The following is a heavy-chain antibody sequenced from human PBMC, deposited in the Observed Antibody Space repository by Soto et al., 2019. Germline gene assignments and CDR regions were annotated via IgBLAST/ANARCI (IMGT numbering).Heavy chain of an antibody. CDR3: ARGRVPKLTARLGGFDP. Sequence: QVQLQQWGAGLLKPSETLSLTCAVYGGSFSGYYWSWIRQPPGKGLEWMGEINHSGSTNYNPSLKRRVNISVDSSKNQFALKLRSVTAADTAVYYCARGRVPKLTARLGGFDPWGQGTLVTVS. V-gene: IGHV4-34*01. D-gene: IGHD2-21*02. CDR2: INHSGST. CDR1: GGSFSGYY. J-gene: IGHJ5*02.